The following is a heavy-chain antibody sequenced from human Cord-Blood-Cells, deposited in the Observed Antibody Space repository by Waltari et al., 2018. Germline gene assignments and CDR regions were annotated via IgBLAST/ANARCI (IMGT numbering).Heavy chain of an antibody. CDR2: THQSGST. D-gene: IGHD2-2*02. V-gene: IGHV4-34*01. CDR3: ARGGDIVVVPAAIAYFQH. J-gene: IGHJ1*01. CDR1: GGSFSGYY. Sequence: QVQLQQWGAGLLKPSETLSLTCAVYGGSFSGYYWSWTRQPPGKGLAWIGETHQSGSTNDTPSLKSRVTISVDASKNQFSLKRSSVTAADTAVYYCARGGDIVVVPAAIAYFQHWGQGTLVSVSS.